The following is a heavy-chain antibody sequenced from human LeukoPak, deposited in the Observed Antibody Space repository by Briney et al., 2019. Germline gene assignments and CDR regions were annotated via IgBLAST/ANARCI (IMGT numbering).Heavy chain of an antibody. V-gene: IGHV4-31*03. CDR2: IYYSGST. D-gene: IGHD2-15*01. J-gene: IGHJ4*02. Sequence: SQTLSLTCTVSGGSISSGGYYWSWIRQHPGKGLEWIGYIYYSGSTYYNPSLKSRVTISVDTSKNQFSLKLGSVTAADTAVYYCARALSWPFYFDYWGQGTLVTVSS. CDR1: GGSISSGGYY. CDR3: ARALSWPFYFDY.